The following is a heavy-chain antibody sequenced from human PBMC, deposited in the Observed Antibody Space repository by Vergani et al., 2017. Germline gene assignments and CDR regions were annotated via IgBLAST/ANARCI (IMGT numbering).Heavy chain of an antibody. Sequence: QVQLVQSGAEVKKPGSSVKVSCKASGGTFSSYAISWVRQAPGQGLEWMGRIIPIFGTANYAQKFQGRVTITADESTSTAYMELSSLRSEDTAVYYCARHFDPFAIFGVAYSSDWFDPWGQGTLVTVSS. D-gene: IGHD3-3*01. J-gene: IGHJ5*02. CDR3: ARHFDPFAIFGVAYSSDWFDP. CDR1: GGTFSSYA. V-gene: IGHV1-69*15. CDR2: IIPIFGTA.